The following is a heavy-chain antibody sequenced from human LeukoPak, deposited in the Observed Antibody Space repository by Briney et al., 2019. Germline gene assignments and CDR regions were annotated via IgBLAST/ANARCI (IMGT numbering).Heavy chain of an antibody. V-gene: IGHV3-30*04. D-gene: IGHD3-3*01. CDR1: GFTFSSYA. CDR3: ARDWTEPSTIFGVVITKYYYYYYMDV. Sequence: PGGSLRLSCAASGFTFSSYAMHWIRQAPGKGLEWVAVISYDGSNKYYADSVKGRFTISRDNAKNTLYLQMNSLRAEDTAVYYCARDWTEPSTIFGVVITKYYYYYYMDVWGKGTTVTVSS. CDR2: ISYDGSNK. J-gene: IGHJ6*03.